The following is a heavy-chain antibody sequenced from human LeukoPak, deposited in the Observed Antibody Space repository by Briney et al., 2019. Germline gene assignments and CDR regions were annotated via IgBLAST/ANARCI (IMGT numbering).Heavy chain of an antibody. CDR1: GYTFTTCY. Sequence: AASVKVSCKASGYTFTTCYMHWVRQAPGQGLEWMGWISAYNGNTNYAQKLQGRVTMTTDTSTSTAYMELRSLRSEDTAVYYCATTPYDYVRRPDAFDIWGQGTMVTVSS. V-gene: IGHV1-18*04. CDR3: ATTPYDYVRRPDAFDI. D-gene: IGHD3-16*01. CDR2: ISAYNGNT. J-gene: IGHJ3*02.